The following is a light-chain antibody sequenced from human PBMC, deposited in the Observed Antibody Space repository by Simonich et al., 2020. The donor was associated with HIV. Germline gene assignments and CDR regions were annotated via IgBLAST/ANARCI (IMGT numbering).Light chain of an antibody. V-gene: IGLV3-25*03. CDR3: SSYTSSSTVV. Sequence: SYELTQPPSVSLSPGQTTRITCSGDACPKQYTYWYQQKPGQAPGLVKRKDSNRPSGVATRCSGSKSGNTASLTISGIQAEDEADYYCSSYTSSSTVVFGGETKLTVL. J-gene: IGLJ2*01. CDR1: ACPKQY. CDR2: KDS.